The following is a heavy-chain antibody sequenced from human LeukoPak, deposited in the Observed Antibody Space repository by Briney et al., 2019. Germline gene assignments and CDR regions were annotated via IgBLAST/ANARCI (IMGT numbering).Heavy chain of an antibody. CDR2: IIPILGIA. CDR3: ARDSIFGVVIRDDYYYMDV. D-gene: IGHD3-3*01. J-gene: IGHJ6*03. CDR1: GGTFSSYA. Sequence: ASVKVSCKASGGTFSSYAISWVRQAPGQGLEWMGRIIPILGIANYAQKFQGRVTITADESTSTAYMELSSLRSEDTAVYCCARDSIFGVVIRDDYYYMDVWGKGTTVTVSS. V-gene: IGHV1-69*04.